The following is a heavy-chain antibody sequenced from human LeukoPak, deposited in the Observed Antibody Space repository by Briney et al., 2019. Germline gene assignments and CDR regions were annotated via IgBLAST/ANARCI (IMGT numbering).Heavy chain of an antibody. CDR1: GLTFSSHA. Sequence: GGSLRLSCAASGLTFSSHAMHWVRQVPGQGLEYVSAISSSGDSTYYANSVKGRFTISRDNSKSTLYLEMGSLRIEDMAVYYCASSPPTGTTWYFDLWGRGTLVTVSS. CDR3: ASSPPTGTTWYFDL. D-gene: IGHD1-7*01. V-gene: IGHV3-64*01. CDR2: ISSSGDST. J-gene: IGHJ2*01.